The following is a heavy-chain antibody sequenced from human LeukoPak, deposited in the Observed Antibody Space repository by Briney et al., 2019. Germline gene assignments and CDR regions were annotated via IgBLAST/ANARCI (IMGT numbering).Heavy chain of an antibody. CDR3: ARDVAREFDY. CDR2: INPSDGST. CDR1: IFINYY. V-gene: IGHV1-46*01. Sequence: ASVKVSCKAYIFINYYIHWVRQAPGQGLEWMGVINPSDGSTNYAQEYQDRVTMTRDTSTRTVYMQLSSLRSDDTAVYYCARDVAREFDYWGQGTLVTVSS. J-gene: IGHJ4*02.